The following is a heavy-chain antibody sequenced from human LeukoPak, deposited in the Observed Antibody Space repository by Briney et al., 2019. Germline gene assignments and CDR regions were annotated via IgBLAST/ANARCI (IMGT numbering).Heavy chain of an antibody. CDR1: GYAFTGYY. Sequence: ASVKVSCKASGYAFTGYYMHWMRQAPGQGLEWLGWINPNSGGANYAQKFQGWVTMTRDTSISTAYMELNRLKSDDTAVYYCAREGGYSGYDLALDIWGLGTMVTVSS. D-gene: IGHD5-12*01. CDR2: INPNSGGA. J-gene: IGHJ3*02. CDR3: AREGGYSGYDLALDI. V-gene: IGHV1-2*04.